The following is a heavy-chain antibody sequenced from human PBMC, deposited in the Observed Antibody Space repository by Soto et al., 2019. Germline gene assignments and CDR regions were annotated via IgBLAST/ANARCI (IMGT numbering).Heavy chain of an antibody. CDR2: INWNSGSI. D-gene: IGHD6-13*01. CDR3: VKDESINWYSGHFRH. CDR1: GFTFDDYA. J-gene: IGHJ1*01. V-gene: IGHV3-9*01. Sequence: SLRLSCTASGFTFDDYAMHWVRQVPGKGLEWVSGINWNSGSIGYGDSVKGRFAISRDNAKNSLHLQMNSLSAEDTAFYYCVKDESINWYSGHFRHWGQGTLVTVSS.